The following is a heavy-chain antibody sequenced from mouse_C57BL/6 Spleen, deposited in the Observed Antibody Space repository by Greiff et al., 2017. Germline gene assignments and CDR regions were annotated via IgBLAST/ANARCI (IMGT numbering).Heavy chain of an antibody. D-gene: IGHD1-1*01. V-gene: IGHV14-3*01. J-gene: IGHJ1*03. Sequence: EVQLQQSVAELVRPGASVKLSCTASGFNIKNTYMHWVKQRPEQGLEWIGQIDPANGNTKYAPNYQGKATITADTSSNTAYRHLSSLTSEDTAIYYGARSGPDGRSRYFDVWGTGTTVTVSS. CDR1: GFNIKNTY. CDR2: IDPANGNT. CDR3: ARSGPDGRSRYFDV.